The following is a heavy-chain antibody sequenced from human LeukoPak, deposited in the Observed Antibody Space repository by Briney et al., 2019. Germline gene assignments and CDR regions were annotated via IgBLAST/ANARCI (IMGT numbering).Heavy chain of an antibody. CDR3: ARHRDYYDT. Sequence: SETLSLTCTVSGSSINNNFWTWIRQPPGKGLEWIGHIYSSGSANYNPSIKSRVIISGDTSKNQISLKLTSVTAADTAVYFCARHRDYYDTWGRGTLVTVSS. D-gene: IGHD3-22*01. CDR1: GSSINNNF. J-gene: IGHJ4*01. V-gene: IGHV4-59*08. CDR2: IYSSGSA.